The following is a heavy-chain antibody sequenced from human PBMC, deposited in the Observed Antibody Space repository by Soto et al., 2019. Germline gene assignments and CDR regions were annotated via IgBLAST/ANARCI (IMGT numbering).Heavy chain of an antibody. CDR1: GFSFSDYG. V-gene: IGHV3-23*01. D-gene: IGHD2-21*02. CDR2: IIGPGDKE. J-gene: IGHJ4*02. Sequence: EVQLLESGGGLVQPGGSLRLSCAASGFSFSDYGMSWVRQAPGKGLEWVSAIIGPGDKEYYADSVKGRFTISRENSNNTVYLQLNNLRAEDTAIYYCAKDRASGDSFPFDCWGQGTLVTVSS. CDR3: AKDRASGDSFPFDC.